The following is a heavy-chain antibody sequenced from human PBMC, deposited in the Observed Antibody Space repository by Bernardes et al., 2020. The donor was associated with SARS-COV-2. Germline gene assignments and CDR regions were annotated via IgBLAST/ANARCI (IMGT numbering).Heavy chain of an antibody. J-gene: IGHJ5*02. D-gene: IGHD3-22*01. CDR1: GFSFNNYW. V-gene: IGHV3-74*01. CDR2: INGDGRVT. Sequence: GGSLRLSRAASGFSFNNYWMHWVRQVPGKGPVWVSRINGDGRVTNYADFVEGRFIISRDNTKNTLYLQMNSLRTEDTAVYFCAGENYYRSSGTFDPWGQGTLVTVPS. CDR3: AGENYYRSSGTFDP.